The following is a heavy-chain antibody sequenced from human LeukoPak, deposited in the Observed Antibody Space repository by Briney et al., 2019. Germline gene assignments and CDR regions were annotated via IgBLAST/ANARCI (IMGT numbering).Heavy chain of an antibody. CDR1: GYTFTSYG. V-gene: IGHV1-18*04. CDR3: ARDFRDIWFDP. Sequence: ASVKVSCKASGYTFTSYGISWVRQAPGQGLEWMGWISAYNGNTNYAQKLQGRVTMTTDTSTSTAYVELRSLRSDDTAVYYCARDFRDIWFDPWGQGTLVTVSS. CDR2: ISAYNGNT. J-gene: IGHJ5*02.